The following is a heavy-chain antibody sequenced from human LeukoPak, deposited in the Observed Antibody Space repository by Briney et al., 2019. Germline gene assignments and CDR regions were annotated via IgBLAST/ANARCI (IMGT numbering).Heavy chain of an antibody. CDR1: GGSISSYY. CDR3: ARQQLGFDY. D-gene: IGHD6-13*01. J-gene: IGHJ4*02. Sequence: SETLSLTCTVSGGSISSYYWSWIRQPPGKGLEWIGYIYYSGSTNYNPSLKSRVTISVDTSKNQFSLKLSSVTAADTVVYYCARQQLGFDYWGQGTLVTVSS. V-gene: IGHV4-59*01. CDR2: IYYSGST.